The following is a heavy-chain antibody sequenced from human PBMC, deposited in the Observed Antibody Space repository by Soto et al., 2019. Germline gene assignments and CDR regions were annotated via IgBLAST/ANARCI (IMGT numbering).Heavy chain of an antibody. D-gene: IGHD4-17*01. V-gene: IGHV5-10-1*01. CDR3: ASTYDYGDSHYYYYGMDV. CDR2: IDPSDSYT. Sequence: GESLKISCKGSGYSFTSYWISWVRQMPGKGLEWMGRIDPSDSYTNYSPSFQGHVTISADKSISTAYLQWSSLKASDTAMYYCASTYDYGDSHYYYYGMDVWGQGTTVTVSS. CDR1: GYSFTSYW. J-gene: IGHJ6*02.